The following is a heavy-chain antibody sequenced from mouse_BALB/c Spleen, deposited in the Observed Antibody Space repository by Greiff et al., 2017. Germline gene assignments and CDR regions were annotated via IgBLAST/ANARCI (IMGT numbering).Heavy chain of an antibody. CDR2: ISSGSSTI. CDR1: DFTFSSFG. Sequence: EVQLVESGGGLVQPGGSRKLSCAASDFTFSSFGMHWVRQAPEKGLEWVAYISSGSSTIYYADTVKGRFTISRDNPKNTLFLQMTSLRSEDTAMYYCAREDWAWFAYWGQGTLVTVSA. D-gene: IGHD4-1*01. CDR3: AREDWAWFAY. V-gene: IGHV5-17*02. J-gene: IGHJ3*01.